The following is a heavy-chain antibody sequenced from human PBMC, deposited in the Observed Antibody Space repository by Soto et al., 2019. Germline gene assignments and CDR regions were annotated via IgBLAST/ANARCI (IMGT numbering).Heavy chain of an antibody. CDR1: GGSISSGGYY. CDR3: ARENSAGGDWFDP. J-gene: IGHJ5*02. V-gene: IGHV4-31*03. CDR2: IYYSGST. D-gene: IGHD2-15*01. Sequence: SETLSLTCTVSGGSISSGGYYWSWIRQHPGKGLEWIGYIYYSGSTYYNPSLKSRVTISVDASKNQFSLKLSSVTAADTAVYHCARENSAGGDWFDPWGQGTLVTVSS.